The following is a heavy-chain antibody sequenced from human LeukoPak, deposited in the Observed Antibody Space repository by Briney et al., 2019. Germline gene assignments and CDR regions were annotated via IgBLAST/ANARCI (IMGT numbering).Heavy chain of an antibody. CDR1: GFIFTNYF. D-gene: IGHD3-3*01. CDR2: IKHDGSEK. J-gene: IGHJ4*02. Sequence: GGSLRLSCAASGFIFTNYFMSWVCQAPGKGLEWVASIKHDGSEKYYVDSVRGRFTISRDNTMNSLYLQMSSLRAEETAVYYCATDRGWRTSGYYLYYFEYWGQGTLVTYSS. V-gene: IGHV3-7*01. CDR3: ATDRGWRTSGYYLYYFEY.